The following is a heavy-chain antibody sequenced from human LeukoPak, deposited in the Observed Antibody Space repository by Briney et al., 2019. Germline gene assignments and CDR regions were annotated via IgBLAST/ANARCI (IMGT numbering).Heavy chain of an antibody. CDR1: GGSFSAYF. V-gene: IGHV4-34*01. Sequence: PSETLSLTCAVYGGSFSAYFWNWIRQPPGKGLEWIGEINHSGSTNYNPSLKSRVTISVDTSNNQFSLRLSSVTAADTAVYYCAIAPLGGATAGDYLGQGNLVTVSS. CDR3: AIAPLGGATAGDY. D-gene: IGHD5-12*01. J-gene: IGHJ4*01. CDR2: INHSGST.